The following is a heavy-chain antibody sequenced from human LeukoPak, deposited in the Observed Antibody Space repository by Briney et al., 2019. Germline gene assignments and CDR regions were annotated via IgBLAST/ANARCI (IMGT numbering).Heavy chain of an antibody. V-gene: IGHV3-23*01. CDR3: AKGTYYDFWSGYFNWFDP. CDR1: GFTFSSYA. D-gene: IGHD3-3*01. J-gene: IGHJ5*02. Sequence: PGRSLRLSCAASGFTFSSYAMSWVRQAPGKGLEWVSAISGSGGSTYYADSVKGRFTISRDNSRNTLYLQMNSLRAEDTAVYYCAKGTYYDFWSGYFNWFDPWGQGTLVTVSS. CDR2: ISGSGGST.